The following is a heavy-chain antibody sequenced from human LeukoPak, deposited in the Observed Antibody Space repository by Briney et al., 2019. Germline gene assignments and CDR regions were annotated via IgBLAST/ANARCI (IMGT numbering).Heavy chain of an antibody. CDR2: ISNSSSTI. CDR3: ARRLRLHNWFDP. V-gene: IGHV3-48*01. Sequence: GGSLTLSCAASGFTFSSYSMNWVRQAPGKGLEWVSYISNSSSTIYYADSVKGRFTISRDNAKNSLYLQMNSLRAEDTAVYYCARRLRLHNWFDPWGQGTLVTVSS. CDR1: GFTFSSYS. J-gene: IGHJ5*02. D-gene: IGHD6-25*01.